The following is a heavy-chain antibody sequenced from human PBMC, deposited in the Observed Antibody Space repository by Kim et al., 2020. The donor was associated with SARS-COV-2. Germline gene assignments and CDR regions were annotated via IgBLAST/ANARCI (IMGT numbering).Heavy chain of an antibody. CDR2: ISGSGGST. V-gene: IGHV3-23*01. Sequence: GGSLRLSCAASGFTFSSYAMSWVRQAPGKGLEWVSAISGSGGSTYYADSVKGRFTISRDNSKNTLYLQMNSLRAEDTAVYYCARPRTLRGPINAAFDIWGQGTMVTVSS. D-gene: IGHD3-10*01. J-gene: IGHJ3*02. CDR3: ARPRTLRGPINAAFDI. CDR1: GFTFSSYA.